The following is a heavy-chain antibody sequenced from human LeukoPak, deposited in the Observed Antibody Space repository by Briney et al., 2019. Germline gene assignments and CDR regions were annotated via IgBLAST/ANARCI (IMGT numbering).Heavy chain of an antibody. Sequence: PGGSLRLSCAASGFTFSAYSMNWVRQAPGQGLEWVSSITSSSSSTYYADSVKGRFTTSRDSSKNTLHLQMSSLRAEDTAVYYCARDYGGNSDYWGQGTLVTVSS. V-gene: IGHV3-21*01. CDR2: ITSSSSST. CDR3: ARDYGGNSDY. D-gene: IGHD4-23*01. CDR1: GFTFSAYS. J-gene: IGHJ4*02.